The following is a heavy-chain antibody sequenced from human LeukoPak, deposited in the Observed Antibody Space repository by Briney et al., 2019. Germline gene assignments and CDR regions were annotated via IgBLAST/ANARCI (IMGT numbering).Heavy chain of an antibody. CDR2: ISSSGSTI. CDR1: GFTFSDYY. CDR3: ARDEGTIFGVVIYPYYFDY. V-gene: IGHV3-11*04. D-gene: IGHD3-3*01. J-gene: IGHJ4*02. Sequence: PGGSLRLSCAASGFTFSDYYMSWIRQAPGKGLEWVSYISSSGSTIYYADSVKGRFTISRDNAKNSLYLQMNSLRAEDTAVYYCARDEGTIFGVVIYPYYFDYWGQGALVTVSS.